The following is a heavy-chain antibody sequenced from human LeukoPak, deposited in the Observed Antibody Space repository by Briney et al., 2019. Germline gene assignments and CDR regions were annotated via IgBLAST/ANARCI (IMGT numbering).Heavy chain of an antibody. V-gene: IGHV4-30-2*01. CDR1: GGSISSGGYS. J-gene: IGHJ3*02. Sequence: SQTLSLTCAVSGGSISSGGYSWSWIRQPPGKGLEWIGYIYHSGSTYYNPSLKSRVTISVDRSKNQFSLKLSSVTAADTAVYYCARGHHRVYGDAFDIWGQGTMVTVSS. CDR3: ARGHHRVYGDAFDI. D-gene: IGHD1-14*01. CDR2: IYHSGST.